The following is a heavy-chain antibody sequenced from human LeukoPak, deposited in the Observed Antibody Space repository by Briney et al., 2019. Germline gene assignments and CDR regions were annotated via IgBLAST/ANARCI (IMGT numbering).Heavy chain of an antibody. J-gene: IGHJ4*02. CDR2: INPSGGST. CDR1: GYTFTNYY. V-gene: IGHV1-46*01. D-gene: IGHD4-17*01. Sequence: ASVKVSCKASGYTFTNYYIHWMRQAPGQGLEWMGIINPSGGSTTYAQKFHGRVTMTSATSTSTVYMGLSSLRSEDTAVYYCARDEGGDYGDYSPYFDYWGQGTLVTVSS. CDR3: ARDEGGDYGDYSPYFDY.